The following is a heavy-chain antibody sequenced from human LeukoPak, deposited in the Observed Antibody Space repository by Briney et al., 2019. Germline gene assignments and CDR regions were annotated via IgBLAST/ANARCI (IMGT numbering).Heavy chain of an antibody. Sequence: GGSLRLSCAASGFTFSDYYMSSIRQAPGKGLEWVSYISSSGSTIYYADSVKGRFTISRDNAKNSLYVQMNSLGAEGTAVYYCARAISGSYFHFDYWGQGTLVTVSS. CDR1: GFTFSDYY. J-gene: IGHJ4*02. D-gene: IGHD1-26*01. CDR3: ARAISGSYFHFDY. V-gene: IGHV3-11*04. CDR2: ISSSGSTI.